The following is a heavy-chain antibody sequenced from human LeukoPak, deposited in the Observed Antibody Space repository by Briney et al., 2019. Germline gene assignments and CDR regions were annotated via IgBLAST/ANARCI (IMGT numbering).Heavy chain of an antibody. D-gene: IGHD1-26*01. CDR1: GFTLSSYG. Sequence: GGSLRLSCAASGFTLSSYGMHWARQAPGKGLEWVTVISYDGSNKYYADSVKGRFTISRDNSKNTLYLQMNSRRAEDTAVYYCAKDFSGVEIVGGRVFDYWGQGTLVTVSS. J-gene: IGHJ4*02. CDR3: AKDFSGVEIVGGRVFDY. V-gene: IGHV3-30*18. CDR2: ISYDGSNK.